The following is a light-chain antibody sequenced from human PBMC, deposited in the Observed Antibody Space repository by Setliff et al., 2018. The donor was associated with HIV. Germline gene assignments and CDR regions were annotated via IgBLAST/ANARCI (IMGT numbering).Light chain of an antibody. CDR2: EVS. Sequence: QSALTQPASVSGSPGQSITISCTGTGSDVGSYNSVSWFQQHPGKAPKLMIYEVSDRPSGVSNRFSGSNSGNTASLTISGLQAEDEADYYCSSYTSSGYVFGTGTKVTVL. CDR3: SSYTSSGYV. V-gene: IGLV2-14*01. J-gene: IGLJ1*01. CDR1: GSDVGSYNS.